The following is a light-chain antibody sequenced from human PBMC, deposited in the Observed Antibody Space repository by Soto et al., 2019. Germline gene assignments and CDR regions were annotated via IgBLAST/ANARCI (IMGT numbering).Light chain of an antibody. V-gene: IGKV3-11*01. CDR1: QSVSSY. CDR3: QQRSNWPVT. J-gene: IGKJ1*01. Sequence: EIVLTQSPCTLSLSPGERATLSCRASQSVSSYLAWYQQKPGQAPRLLMYDASTRATGISARFSGSGSGTDFTLTISSLEPEDFAIYYCQQRSNWPVTFGQGTKVEVK. CDR2: DAS.